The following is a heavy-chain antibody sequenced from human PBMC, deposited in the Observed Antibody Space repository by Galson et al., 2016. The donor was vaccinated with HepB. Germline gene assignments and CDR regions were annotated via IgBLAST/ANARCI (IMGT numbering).Heavy chain of an antibody. Sequence: SLRLSCAASGFTFSSFWMSWVRQAPGKGLELVANIKLDGREKYYVDSVKGRFTISRDNAKNSVYLQMNRLRAEDTAVYYCARFWHTTKKFDPWGQGILVTVSS. D-gene: IGHD1-14*01. V-gene: IGHV3-7*01. CDR2: IKLDGREK. CDR1: GFTFSSFW. CDR3: ARFWHTTKKFDP. J-gene: IGHJ5*02.